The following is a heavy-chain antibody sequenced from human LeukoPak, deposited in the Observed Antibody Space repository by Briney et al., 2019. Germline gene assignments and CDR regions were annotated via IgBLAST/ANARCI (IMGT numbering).Heavy chain of an antibody. CDR2: ISWNSGSI. CDR1: GFTFDDYA. Sequence: GGSLRLSCAASGFTFDDYAMHWVRQAPGKGLEWVSGISWNSGSIGYADSVKGRFTISRDNAKNPLYLQMNSLRAEDTALYYCAKDYGSSGWYDYWGQGTLVTVSS. V-gene: IGHV3-9*01. J-gene: IGHJ4*02. D-gene: IGHD6-19*01. CDR3: AKDYGSSGWYDY.